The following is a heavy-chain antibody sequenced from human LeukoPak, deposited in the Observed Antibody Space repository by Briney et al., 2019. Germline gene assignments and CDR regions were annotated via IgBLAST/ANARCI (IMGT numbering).Heavy chain of an antibody. J-gene: IGHJ5*02. Sequence: SETLSLTCTVSGGSISSYYWSWIRQPPGKGLEWMGYIYYSGSTNYNPSLKSRVTISVDTSKNQFSLKLSSVTAADTAVYYCARGGYVLLWFGESDNWFDPWGQGTLVTVSS. CDR3: ARGGYVLLWFGESDNWFDP. D-gene: IGHD3-10*01. CDR2: IYYSGST. V-gene: IGHV4-59*01. CDR1: GGSISSYY.